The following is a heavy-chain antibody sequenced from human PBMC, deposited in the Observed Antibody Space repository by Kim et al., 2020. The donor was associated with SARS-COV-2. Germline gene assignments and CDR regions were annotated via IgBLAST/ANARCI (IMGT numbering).Heavy chain of an antibody. V-gene: IGHV5-51*01. CDR2: IYPGDTDT. CDR3: ARHGSGWTNDFDY. CDR1: GYSFTSYW. D-gene: IGHD6-19*01. J-gene: IGHJ4*02. Sequence: GESLKISCKGSGYSFTSYWIGWVRQMPGKGLEWMGIIYPGDTDTRYSPSFQGQVTIPADKAISTAYLQWSSLKASDTAMYYCARHGSGWTNDFDYWGQGTLVTVSS.